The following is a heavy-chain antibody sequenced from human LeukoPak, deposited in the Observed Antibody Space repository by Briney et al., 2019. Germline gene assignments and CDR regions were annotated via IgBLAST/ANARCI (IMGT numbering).Heavy chain of an antibody. CDR1: GYTFTRYA. V-gene: IGHV7-4-1*02. CDR2: INTNTGNP. D-gene: IGHD3-10*01. Sequence: GASVKVSCKASGYTFTRYAMNWVRQAPGQGLEWMGWINTNTGNPTYAQGFTGRFVFSLDTSVSTAYLQISSLKAEDTAVYYCARVNRADGSGSYRMRFDYWGQGTLVTVSS. J-gene: IGHJ4*02. CDR3: ARVNRADGSGSYRMRFDY.